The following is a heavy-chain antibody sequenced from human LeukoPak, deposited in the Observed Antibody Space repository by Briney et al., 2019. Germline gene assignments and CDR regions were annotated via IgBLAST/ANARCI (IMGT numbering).Heavy chain of an antibody. CDR1: GFTFSSYA. D-gene: IGHD4-17*01. J-gene: IGHJ4*02. CDR3: AKDRTPYGDYEGY. V-gene: IGHV3-23*01. CDR2: ISGSGGST. Sequence: GGSLRLSCAASGFTFSSYAMSWVRQAPGKGLEWVSAISGSGGSTYYADSVKGRFTISRDNSKNTLYLLMNSLRAEDTAVYYCAKDRTPYGDYEGYWGQGTLVTVSS.